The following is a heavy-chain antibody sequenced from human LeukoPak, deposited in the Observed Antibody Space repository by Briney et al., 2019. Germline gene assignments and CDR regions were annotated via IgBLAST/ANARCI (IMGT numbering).Heavy chain of an antibody. D-gene: IGHD3-10*01. V-gene: IGHV4-30-4*01. CDR2: IYYSGST. J-gene: IGHJ4*02. CDR3: ARERSRFGSLDY. CDR1: GGSISSGDYY. Sequence: KSSETLSLTCTVSGGSISSGDYYWSWIRQPPGKGLEWIGYIYYSGSTYYNLSLKSRVTISVDTSKNQFSLKLSSVTAADTAVYYCARERSRFGSLDYWGQGTLVTVSS.